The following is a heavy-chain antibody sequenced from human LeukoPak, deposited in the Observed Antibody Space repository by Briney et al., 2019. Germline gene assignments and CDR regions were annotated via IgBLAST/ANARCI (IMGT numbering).Heavy chain of an antibody. Sequence: PGGSLRLTRPASGFTLSSYWMSWVRQAPGKGLEWVANIKQDGWEKYYLDSVKGRFTISRDKDKNSLYLQMNSLRAEDTAMYYCARQETDVLRFLEWLGGDYYYGMDVWGQGTTVTVSS. J-gene: IGHJ6*02. CDR3: ARQETDVLRFLEWLGGDYYYGMDV. V-gene: IGHV3-7*01. D-gene: IGHD3-3*01. CDR1: GFTLSSYW. CDR2: IKQDGWEK.